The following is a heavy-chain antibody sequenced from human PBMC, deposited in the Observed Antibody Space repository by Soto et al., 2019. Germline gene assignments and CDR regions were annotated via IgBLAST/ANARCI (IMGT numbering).Heavy chain of an antibody. CDR1: GFNFSRYV. CDR3: ANDLGDDYTTGLYSDY. V-gene: IGHV3-23*01. Sequence: EVQLLESGGGLVQPGGSLRLSCAASGFNFSRYVMSWVRQAPGKGLEWVSDISAIGDSTHYAESLKGRFTISKDNSRKTLYLQMSSLIAEDTAVYYCANDLGDDYTTGLYSDYRGQGILVTVSS. CDR2: ISAIGDST. D-gene: IGHD1-1*01. J-gene: IGHJ4*02.